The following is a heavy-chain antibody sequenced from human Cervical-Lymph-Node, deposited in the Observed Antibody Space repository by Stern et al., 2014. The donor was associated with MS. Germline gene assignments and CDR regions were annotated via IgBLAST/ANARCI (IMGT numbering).Heavy chain of an antibody. D-gene: IGHD4-23*01. V-gene: IGHV3-30*18. CDR1: GFCFSDYG. CDR3: AKDLGGNAFDY. CDR2: ISYDGTNK. J-gene: IGHJ4*02. Sequence: QVQLVQSGGGVVQPGTSLRLSCVASGFCFSDYGIHWVRQAPGKALEWVAVISYDGTNKYYADSLKGRVPISRDNSKNTLYLPMHSLRSVDTAVYYCAKDLGGNAFDYWGRGTLVTVSS.